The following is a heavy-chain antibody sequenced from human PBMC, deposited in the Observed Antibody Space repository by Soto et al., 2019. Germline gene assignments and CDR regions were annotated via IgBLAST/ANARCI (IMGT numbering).Heavy chain of an antibody. D-gene: IGHD6-6*01. J-gene: IGHJ5*02. CDR3: ARDSLYSSSSYNWFDP. V-gene: IGHV3-21*01. CDR2: ISSSSSYI. Sequence: GSLRLSCAASGFTFSSYSMNWVRQAPGKGLEWVSSISSSSSYIYYADSVKGRFTISRDNAKNSLYLQMNSLRAEDTAVYYCARDSLYSSSSYNWFDPWGQGTLVTVSS. CDR1: GFTFSSYS.